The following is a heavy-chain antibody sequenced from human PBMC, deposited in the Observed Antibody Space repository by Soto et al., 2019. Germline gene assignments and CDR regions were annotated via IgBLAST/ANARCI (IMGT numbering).Heavy chain of an antibody. D-gene: IGHD2-8*02. Sequence: ASVKVSCKASGGTFSIYGFSWVRQAPGQGPEWIGGIIPILTTPNYAQKFQGRVTIVADESTTTVYMELSSLKFEDTAVYYCATSVGIATTGEDGMDVWGQGTAVNVSS. CDR3: ATSVGIATTGEDGMDV. CDR1: GGTFSIYG. CDR2: IIPILTTP. J-gene: IGHJ6*01. V-gene: IGHV1-69*13.